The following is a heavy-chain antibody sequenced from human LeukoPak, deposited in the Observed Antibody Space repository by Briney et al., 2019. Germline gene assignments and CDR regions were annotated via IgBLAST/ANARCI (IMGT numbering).Heavy chain of an antibody. Sequence: GGSLRLSCAASGFTFSSYAMSWVRQAPGKGLEWVSGSGSGGSTYYAGSVRGRFTISRDNSKNRLYLQLNSLRAEDTAVYYCAKDMSGSYGLDAFDIWGQGTMVTVSS. D-gene: IGHD1-26*01. J-gene: IGHJ3*02. CDR1: GFTFSSYA. V-gene: IGHV3-23*01. CDR3: AKDMSGSYGLDAFDI. CDR2: SGSGGST.